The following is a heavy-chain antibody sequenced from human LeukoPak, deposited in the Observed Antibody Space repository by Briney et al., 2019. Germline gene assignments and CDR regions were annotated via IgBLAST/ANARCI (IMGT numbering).Heavy chain of an antibody. V-gene: IGHV3-30*02. CDR3: ARGDEQPVFNRNKGGFDP. D-gene: IGHD1-14*01. Sequence: GGSLRLSCAASGFNFSSYGMHWVRLAPGKGLEWAAFIRYDGSNKYYADSVKGRFTISRDNSKNTLYLQMNSLRTEDTAVYYCARGDEQPVFNRNKGGFDPWGQGTLVTVSS. CDR1: GFNFSSYG. J-gene: IGHJ5*02. CDR2: IRYDGSNK.